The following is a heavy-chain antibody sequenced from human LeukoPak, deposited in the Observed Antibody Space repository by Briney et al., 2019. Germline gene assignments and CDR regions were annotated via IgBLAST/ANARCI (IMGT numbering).Heavy chain of an antibody. CDR1: GFIFSRYG. J-gene: IGHJ4*02. CDR3: ATKPTTKHFDY. D-gene: IGHD1-7*01. V-gene: IGHV3-23*01. Sequence: GGSLRLSWAASGFIFSRYGMGWVRQPPGKGGEWVSAISGSGGSTYYADSVKGRFTISRDNSKNTLYLQMNSLRAEDTAVYYCATKPTTKHFDYWGKGTLVTVSS. CDR2: ISGSGGST.